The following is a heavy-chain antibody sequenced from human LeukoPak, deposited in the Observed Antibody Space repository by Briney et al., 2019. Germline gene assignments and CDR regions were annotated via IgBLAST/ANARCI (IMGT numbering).Heavy chain of an antibody. CDR3: AKDRWRDGSSSFDN. J-gene: IGHJ4*02. Sequence: SEKVSCKASGYTFTSYSINWVRQAPGQGLELMGWISTYNGNSNYAQKLQGRVTMTTDTSTSTAYMELRSLRSDDTAMYYCAKDRWRDGSSSFDNWGQGTLVTVSS. D-gene: IGHD6-6*01. V-gene: IGHV1-18*01. CDR2: ISTYNGNS. CDR1: GYTFTSYS.